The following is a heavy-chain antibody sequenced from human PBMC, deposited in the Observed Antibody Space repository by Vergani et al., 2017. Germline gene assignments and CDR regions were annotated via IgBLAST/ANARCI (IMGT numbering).Heavy chain of an antibody. CDR3: ARDAPLYSGSPYDYGMDV. V-gene: IGHV1-2*02. CDR2: INPNRGGT. CDR1: GYTFTGYY. Sequence: QVQLVQSGAEVKKPGASVKVSCKASGYTFTGYYMHWVRQAPGQGLEWMGWINPNRGGTNYAQKFQGRVTMTRDTSISTAYMELSRLRSDDTAVYYCARDAPLYSGSPYDYGMDVWGQGTTVTVSS. D-gene: IGHD3-10*01. J-gene: IGHJ6*02.